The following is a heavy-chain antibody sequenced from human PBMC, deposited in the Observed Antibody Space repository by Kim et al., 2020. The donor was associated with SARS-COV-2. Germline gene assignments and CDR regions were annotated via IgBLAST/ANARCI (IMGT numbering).Heavy chain of an antibody. J-gene: IGHJ6*02. CDR1: GFPFNAYA. D-gene: IGHD3-3*01. CDR3: AKVLRFLEWVSPSNYYFYGMDV. Sequence: GGSLRLSCAASGFPFNAYAMNWVRQAPGKGLEWVAAITGSGAETYYADSVKGRFSISRDNSNNTLYLQMNSLRVEDTAVYYCAKVLRFLEWVSPSNYYFYGMDVWGQGTTVAVSS. V-gene: IGHV3-23*01. CDR2: ITGSGAET.